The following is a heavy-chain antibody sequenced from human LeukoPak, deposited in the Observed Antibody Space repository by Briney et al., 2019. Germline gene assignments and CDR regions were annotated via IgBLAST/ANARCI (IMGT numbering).Heavy chain of an antibody. CDR1: GFTFSDYY. J-gene: IGHJ1*01. Sequence: GGSLRLSCAASGFTFSDYYMTWIRQAPGKGLDWVSHISSDGETIYYADSVKGRFTISRDNSKNSLYLQMNSLRVEDTAVYYCTREDLDYDFWSGFLPDWGQGTLVTVSS. D-gene: IGHD3-3*01. CDR3: TREDLDYDFWSGFLPD. V-gene: IGHV3-11*04. CDR2: ISSDGETI.